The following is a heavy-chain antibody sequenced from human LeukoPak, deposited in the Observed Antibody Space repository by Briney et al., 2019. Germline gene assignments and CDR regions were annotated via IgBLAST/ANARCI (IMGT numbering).Heavy chain of an antibody. CDR1: GGSISSSRYY. CDR3: APGSTGGTRASWFDP. Sequence: PSETLSVTCTVAGGSISSSRYYWGWIRQPPGRGLEWIGSLYYAGGTYYNPSLESRVTIYGDTSKNHFSLKLSSVTAADTAVYYCAPGSTGGTRASWFDPWGQGTLVTVSS. CDR2: LYYAGGT. J-gene: IGHJ5*02. V-gene: IGHV4-39*02. D-gene: IGHD2-8*02.